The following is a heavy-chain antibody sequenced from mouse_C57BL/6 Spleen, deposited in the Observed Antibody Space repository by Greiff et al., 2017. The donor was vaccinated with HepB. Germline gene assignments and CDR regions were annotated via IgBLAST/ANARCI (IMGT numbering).Heavy chain of an antibody. CDR2: IHPNSGST. V-gene: IGHV1-64*01. J-gene: IGHJ2*01. D-gene: IGHD1-1*01. CDR3: AGTTVVASYYFDD. Sequence: QVQLQQPGAELVKPGASVKLSCKASGYTFTSYWMHWVKQRPGQGLEWIGMIHPNSGSTNYNEKFKSKATLTVDKSSSTAYMQLSSLTSEDSAVYYCAGTTVVASYYFDDWGQGTTLTVSS. CDR1: GYTFTSYW.